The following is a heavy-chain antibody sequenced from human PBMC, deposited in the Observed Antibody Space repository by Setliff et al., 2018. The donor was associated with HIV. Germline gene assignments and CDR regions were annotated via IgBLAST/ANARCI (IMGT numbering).Heavy chain of an antibody. CDR2: INHSGST. Sequence: PSETLSLTCAVYGGSFSGYYWSWIRQPPGKGLEWIGEINHSGSTNYNPSLKSRVTISVDTSKNQFSLKLNSVTAADTAVYYCARRSPGGGYYMDVWGKGTTVTVSS. CDR1: GGSFSGYY. D-gene: IGHD3-16*01. CDR3: ARRSPGGGYYMDV. V-gene: IGHV4-34*01. J-gene: IGHJ6*03.